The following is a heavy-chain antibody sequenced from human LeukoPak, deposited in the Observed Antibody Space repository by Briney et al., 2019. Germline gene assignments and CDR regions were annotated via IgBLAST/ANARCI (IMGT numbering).Heavy chain of an antibody. CDR2: VRAYSGNT. Sequence: ASVKVSCKASGYTFNYYGITWVRQAPGQGLERMGWVRAYSGNTNYAQKFQGNVTMTADTFTTTAYMELRSLRYDDAAVYYCARWNYYGSGRDYYYGMDVWGQGTTVTVSS. J-gene: IGHJ6*02. CDR1: GYTFNYYG. V-gene: IGHV1-18*01. D-gene: IGHD3-10*01. CDR3: ARWNYYGSGRDYYYGMDV.